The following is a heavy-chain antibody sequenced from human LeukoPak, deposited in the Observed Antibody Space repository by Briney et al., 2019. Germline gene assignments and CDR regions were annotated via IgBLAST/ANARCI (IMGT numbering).Heavy chain of an antibody. CDR1: GFTFSNYW. J-gene: IGHJ4*02. Sequence: GGSLRLSCEASGFTFSNYWMHWVRQPPGKGLMWVSQISTDGSQTFYADSVKGRFTISRDNAQNTLFLQMDSLRPEDTAVYYCVRSLRSADFWGQGALVTVSS. V-gene: IGHV3-74*01. CDR3: VRSLRSADF. CDR2: ISTDGSQT.